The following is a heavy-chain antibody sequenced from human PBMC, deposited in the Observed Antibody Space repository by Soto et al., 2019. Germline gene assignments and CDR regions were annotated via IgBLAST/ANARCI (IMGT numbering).Heavy chain of an antibody. CDR1: GYNFATYW. J-gene: IGHJ5*02. V-gene: IGHV5-51*01. CDR3: ARHGFYGDYESNHFDP. D-gene: IGHD4-17*01. Sequence: GESLKISCQASGYNFATYWIAWVRQMPGKGLEYMGIIYPGNSDARYSPSFQGQVTFSADKSISTAYLHWSSLKASDTAMYYCARHGFYGDYESNHFDPWGQGTLAIVSS. CDR2: IYPGNSDA.